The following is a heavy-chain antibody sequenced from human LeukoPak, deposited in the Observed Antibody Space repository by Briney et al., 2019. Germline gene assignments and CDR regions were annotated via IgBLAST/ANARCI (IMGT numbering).Heavy chain of an antibody. V-gene: IGHV4-39*01. CDR1: GGSISSSSYY. CDR2: IYYSGST. Sequence: PSETLSLTCTVSGGSISSSSYYWGWIRQPPGKGLEWIGSIYYSGSTYYNPSLKSRVTISVDTSKNQFSLKLSSVTAADTAVYYCARGRRYFDWLLSSFDYWGQGTLVTVSS. D-gene: IGHD3-9*01. J-gene: IGHJ4*02. CDR3: ARGRRYFDWLLSSFDY.